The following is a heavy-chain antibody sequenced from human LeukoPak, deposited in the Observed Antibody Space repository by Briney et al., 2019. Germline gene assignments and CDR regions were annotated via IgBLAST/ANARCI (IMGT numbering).Heavy chain of an antibody. CDR1: GYTFTSYA. CDR2: INAGNGNT. J-gene: IGHJ4*02. D-gene: IGHD4-17*01. Sequence: EASVKVSCKASGYTFTSYAMHWVRQAPGQRLEWMGWINAGNGNTKYSQKFQGRVTITRDTSASTAYMELRSLRSDDTAVYYCARSDYGDYRGPVYGYWGQGTLVTVSS. V-gene: IGHV1-3*01. CDR3: ARSDYGDYRGPVYGY.